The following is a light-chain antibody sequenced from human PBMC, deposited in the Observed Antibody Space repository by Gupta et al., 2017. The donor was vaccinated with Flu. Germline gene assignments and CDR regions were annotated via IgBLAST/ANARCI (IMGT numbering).Light chain of an antibody. CDR2: STN. J-gene: IGLJ2*01. Sequence: QTVVTQEPSLSVSPGGTVTLTCGLSSASVSTSYYPSWYQQTPGQSPRTLIYSTNLRSSGVPDRFSGSILGNKAALTNTGAQADDESDYFCLLYVGSGTLVFGGGTKLTVL. CDR1: SASVSTSYY. CDR3: LLYVGSGTLV. V-gene: IGLV8-61*01.